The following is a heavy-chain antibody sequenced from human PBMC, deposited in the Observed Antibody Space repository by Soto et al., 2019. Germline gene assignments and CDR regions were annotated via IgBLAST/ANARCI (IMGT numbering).Heavy chain of an antibody. V-gene: IGHV3-23*01. Sequence: EVQLLESGGGLVQPGGSLRLSCAASGFSFSAYAMNWVRQAPGKGLQWVSGLVGSGADKNYADSVRCLFTVSRDNSKNTLYLQMNSLRDEDTAVYYCAKDLIAGNGGWEAFAMCGRGTKVTVSS. D-gene: IGHD2-8*01. CDR2: LVGSGADK. J-gene: IGHJ3*02. CDR1: GFSFSAYA. CDR3: AKDLIAGNGGWEAFAM.